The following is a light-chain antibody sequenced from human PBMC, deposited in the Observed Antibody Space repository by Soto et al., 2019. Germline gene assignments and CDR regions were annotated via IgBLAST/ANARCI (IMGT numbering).Light chain of an antibody. Sequence: QSVLTQPASVSDSPGQSSTISCTGTSSDVGGSNFVSWYQQHPGKPPKLIIYDVANRPSGVSNRFSGSTSGSTASLIISRLQTEDEADNYCVSYTSSTTYVFGTGTKLTVL. CDR1: SSDVGGSNF. J-gene: IGLJ1*01. CDR2: DVA. V-gene: IGLV2-14*03. CDR3: VSYTSSTTYV.